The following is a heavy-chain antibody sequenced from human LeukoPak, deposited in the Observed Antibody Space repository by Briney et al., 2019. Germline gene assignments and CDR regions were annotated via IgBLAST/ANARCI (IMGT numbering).Heavy chain of an antibody. D-gene: IGHD3-10*02. CDR2: IKEDGSEK. CDR3: AELGITMIGGV. J-gene: IGHJ6*04. V-gene: IGHV3-7*01. Sequence: PGGSLRLSCAASGFNFNTYWMAWVRQAPGKGLEWVANIKEDGSEKNYVDSVKGRFTISRDNAKNSLYLQMNSLRAEDTAVYYCAELGITMIGGVWGKGTTVTISS. CDR1: GFNFNTYW.